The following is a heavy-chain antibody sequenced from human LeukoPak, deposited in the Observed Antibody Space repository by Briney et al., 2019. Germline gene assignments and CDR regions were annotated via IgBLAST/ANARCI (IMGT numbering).Heavy chain of an antibody. Sequence: SETLSLTCTVSGGSISSYYWSWIRQPPGKGLEWIGYIYYSGRTNYNPSLKSRVTISVDTSKNQFSLKLSSVTAADTAVYYCARALYGDYPYYFDYWGQGTLVTVSS. D-gene: IGHD4-17*01. CDR2: IYYSGRT. V-gene: IGHV4-59*01. J-gene: IGHJ4*02. CDR1: GGSISSYY. CDR3: ARALYGDYPYYFDY.